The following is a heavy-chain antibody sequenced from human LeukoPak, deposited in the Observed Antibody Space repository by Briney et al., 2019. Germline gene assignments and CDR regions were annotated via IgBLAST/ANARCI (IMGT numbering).Heavy chain of an antibody. Sequence: GGSLRLSCAASGFTFSSYWMSWVRQAPGRGLEWVANIKKDGSEKYYVDSVKGRFTISRDNAKNSLYLQMNSLRAEDTAVYYCARAPTYGPGSSFDYWGQGTLVTVSS. D-gene: IGHD3-10*01. CDR3: ARAPTYGPGSSFDY. CDR1: GFTFSSYW. V-gene: IGHV3-7*03. CDR2: IKKDGSEK. J-gene: IGHJ4*02.